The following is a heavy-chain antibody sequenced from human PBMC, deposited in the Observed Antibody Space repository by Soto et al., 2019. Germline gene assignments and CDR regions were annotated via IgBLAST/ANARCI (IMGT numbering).Heavy chain of an antibody. J-gene: IGHJ6*03. CDR2: ISWNSGKI. D-gene: IGHD2-2*01. V-gene: IGHV3-9*01. CDR3: AKDYSSTSYNYMDV. CDR1: GFTFGDYA. Sequence: GGSLRLSCAASGFTFGDYAMHWVRQAPGKGLEWVSGISWNSGKIGYADSLKGRFTISRDNAKNSLYLQMNSLRAEDTALYYCAKDYSSTSYNYMDVWGKGTTVTVSS.